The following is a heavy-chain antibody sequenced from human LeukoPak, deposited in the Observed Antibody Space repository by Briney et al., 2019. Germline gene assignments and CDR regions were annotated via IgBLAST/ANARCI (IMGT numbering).Heavy chain of an antibody. Sequence: PGGSLRLSCAASGFTFSSYGMHLVRQAPGKGLEWVAVISYDGSNKYYADSVKGRFTISRDNSKNTLYLQMNSLRAEDTAVYYCAKDPGFDPWGQGTLVTVSS. CDR1: GFTFSSYG. J-gene: IGHJ5*02. CDR3: AKDPGFDP. CDR2: ISYDGSNK. V-gene: IGHV3-30*18.